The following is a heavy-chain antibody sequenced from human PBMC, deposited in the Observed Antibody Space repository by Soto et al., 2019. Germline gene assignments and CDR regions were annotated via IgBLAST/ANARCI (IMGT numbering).Heavy chain of an antibody. J-gene: IGHJ2*01. CDR2: INDRGSI. CDR1: GGSFSGYY. V-gene: IGHV4-34*01. Sequence: QVQLQQWGAGPLRPLETLSLTCGVSGGSFSGYYWAWIRQSPGKGLEWIGEINDRGSINYNPPLKCRVSISVDTSKNHYSLNLRSVTAADTAVYYCARESHDILTGPPWVWYFDLWGRGTLVTVSS. CDR3: ARESHDILTGPPWVWYFDL. D-gene: IGHD3-9*01.